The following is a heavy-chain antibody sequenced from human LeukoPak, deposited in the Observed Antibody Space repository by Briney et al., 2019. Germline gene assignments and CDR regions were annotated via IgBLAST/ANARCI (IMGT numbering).Heavy chain of an antibody. CDR1: GGTFSSYD. V-gene: IGHV1-8*03. Sequence: ASVKVSCKASGGTFSSYDINWVRQATGQGLEWMGWMNPNSGNTGYAQKFQGRVTITRNTSISTAYMELSSLRSEDTAVYYCARGYVAARLYYYYYMDVWGKGTTVTVSS. CDR3: ARGYVAARLYYYYYMDV. D-gene: IGHD6-6*01. J-gene: IGHJ6*03. CDR2: MNPNSGNT.